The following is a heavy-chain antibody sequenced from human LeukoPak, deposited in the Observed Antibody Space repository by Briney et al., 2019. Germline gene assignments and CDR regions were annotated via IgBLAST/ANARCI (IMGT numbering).Heavy chain of an antibody. J-gene: IGHJ4*02. CDR1: GFTFSSYG. V-gene: IGHV3-30*02. D-gene: IGHD7-27*01. CDR3: AKGNWGDC. Sequence: GGSLRLSCAASGFTFSSYGMSWVRQAPGKGLEWVAFIRYDGSNKYYVDSVKGRFTISRDNSKNTLSLQMNSLRVDDTAIYYCAKGNWGDCWGQGTLVTVSS. CDR2: IRYDGSNK.